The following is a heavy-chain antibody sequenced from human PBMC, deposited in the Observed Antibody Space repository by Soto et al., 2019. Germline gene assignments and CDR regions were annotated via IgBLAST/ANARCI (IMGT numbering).Heavy chain of an antibody. Sequence: GGSLRLSCAASGFTFSSYSMNWVRQAPGKGLEWVSSISSSSSYIYYADSVKGRFTISRDNAKNSLYLQMNSLRAEDTAVYYCARDYVDIVATITLPPVPLAYWGQGTLVTVSS. CDR2: ISSSSSYI. CDR3: ARDYVDIVATITLPPVPLAY. J-gene: IGHJ4*02. CDR1: GFTFSSYS. V-gene: IGHV3-21*01. D-gene: IGHD5-12*01.